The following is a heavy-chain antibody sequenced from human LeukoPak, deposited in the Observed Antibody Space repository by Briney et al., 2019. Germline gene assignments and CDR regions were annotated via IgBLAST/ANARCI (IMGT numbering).Heavy chain of an antibody. D-gene: IGHD1-26*01. CDR2: INTDGSST. J-gene: IGHJ4*02. CDR3: AKDFGPRGVGATPQY. V-gene: IGHV3-74*01. Sequence: GGSLRLSCAASGFIFSSYWMHWVRHAPGKGLVWVSRINTDGSSTSYADSVKGRFTISRDSGTNSLYLQMNRLRTEDTGFYYCAKDFGPRGVGATPQYWGQGTVVIVSS. CDR1: GFIFSSYW.